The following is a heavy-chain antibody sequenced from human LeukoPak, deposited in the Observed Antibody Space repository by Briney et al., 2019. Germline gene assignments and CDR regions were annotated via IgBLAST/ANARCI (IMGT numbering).Heavy chain of an antibody. CDR2: ISGGGETR. V-gene: IGHV3-48*03. CDR1: GFTFSLYE. CDR3: ARDASGHDLPFDY. J-gene: IGHJ4*02. Sequence: PGGSLRLSCAASGFTFSLYEMNWVRQAPGKGLEWVSYISGGGETRYYADSVKGRFTISRDNGKNSLYLQMNSLRAEDTAVYYCARDASGHDLPFDYWGQGTLVTVSS. D-gene: IGHD6-25*01.